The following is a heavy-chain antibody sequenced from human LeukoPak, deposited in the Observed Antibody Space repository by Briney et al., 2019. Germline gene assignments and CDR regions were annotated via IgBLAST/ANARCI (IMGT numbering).Heavy chain of an antibody. CDR3: ARYSSNVVGKRHYFDY. V-gene: IGHV3-21*01. CDR2: ISTSSSYI. CDR1: EFTFSSYS. D-gene: IGHD1-26*01. J-gene: IGHJ4*02. Sequence: GGSLRLSCEASEFTFSSYSMNWVRQAPGKGLEWVSSISTSSSYIYYVDSVKGRFTISRDNAKKSLYLQMNSLRAEDTAVYYCARYSSNVVGKRHYFDYWGQGTLVTISS.